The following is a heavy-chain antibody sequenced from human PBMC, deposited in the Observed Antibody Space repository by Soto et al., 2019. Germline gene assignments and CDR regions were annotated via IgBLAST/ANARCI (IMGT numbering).Heavy chain of an antibody. D-gene: IGHD2-15*01. V-gene: IGHV3-23*01. J-gene: IGHJ4*02. CDR1: GFTFSGYA. CDR2: ISDSGGST. CDR3: AAGRYCSGGSCYQYFDY. Sequence: PGGPLRLCCAASGFTFSGYAMSWVRQAPGKGLEWVSAISDSGGSTYYADSVKGRFTISRDSSRNTLYLQMNILRAEDTAVYYRAAGRYCSGGSCYQYFDYWGQGTLVTVSS.